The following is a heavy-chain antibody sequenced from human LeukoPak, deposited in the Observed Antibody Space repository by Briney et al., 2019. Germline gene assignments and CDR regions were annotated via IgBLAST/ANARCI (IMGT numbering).Heavy chain of an antibody. CDR3: ARGPGLVFGGSTRGRGTEAFDI. J-gene: IGHJ3*02. V-gene: IGHV3-30*04. D-gene: IGHD3-16*01. CDR1: GFTFSGYA. Sequence: GGSLRLSCTASGFTFSGYAMHWVRQAPGKGLQWVAVTSYDGINNFYPDPVKGRFPISRDNSKNTLYLQMSSLRPDDTAVYYCARGPGLVFGGSTRGRGTEAFDIWGQGTMVTVST. CDR2: TSYDGINN.